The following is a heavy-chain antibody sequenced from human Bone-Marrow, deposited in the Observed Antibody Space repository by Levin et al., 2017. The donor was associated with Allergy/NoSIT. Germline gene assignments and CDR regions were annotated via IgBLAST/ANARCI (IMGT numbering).Heavy chain of an antibody. J-gene: IGHJ3*02. D-gene: IGHD5-18*01. CDR3: ASRIQLWTKRGAFDI. CDR1: GGSFSGYY. CDR2: INHSGST. V-gene: IGHV4-34*01. Sequence: GSLRLSCAVYGGSFSGYYWSWIRQPPGKGLEWIGEINHSGSTNYNPSLKSRVTISVDTSKNQFSLKLSSVTAADTAVYYCASRIQLWTKRGAFDIWGQGTMVTVSS.